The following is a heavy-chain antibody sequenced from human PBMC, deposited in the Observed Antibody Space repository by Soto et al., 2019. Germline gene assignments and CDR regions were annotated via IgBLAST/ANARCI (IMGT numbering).Heavy chain of an antibody. CDR2: IKEDGSEE. V-gene: IGHV3-7*01. Sequence: EVQLVQSGGDLVQPGGSLRLSCVASGFTFSTYWMTWVRQVPGMGLEWVAGIKEDGSEEVYVDSVKGRFSISRDNAKTSLYLQLNSLRAEDTAVYYCATAISSPFSNFDYWGQGSLVTVSS. D-gene: IGHD2-2*01. CDR3: ATAISSPFSNFDY. J-gene: IGHJ4*02. CDR1: GFTFSTYW.